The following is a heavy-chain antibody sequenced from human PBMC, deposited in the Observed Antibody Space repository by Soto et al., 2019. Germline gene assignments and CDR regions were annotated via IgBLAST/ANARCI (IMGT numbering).Heavy chain of an antibody. CDR1: GGTFSNYG. CDR2: IIPISGTP. J-gene: IGHJ4*02. D-gene: IGHD2-15*01. Sequence: QAQLVQSGAEVKKPESSVKVSCKASGGTFSNYGINWVRQAPGQGLEWMGGIIPISGTPNYAQNFQGRVTITADDSTSTGYMERRSRRSADTAVYYCARDVDYCRGGTCYGRDYWGQGTQVTVAA. CDR3: ARDVDYCRGGTCYGRDY. V-gene: IGHV1-69*01.